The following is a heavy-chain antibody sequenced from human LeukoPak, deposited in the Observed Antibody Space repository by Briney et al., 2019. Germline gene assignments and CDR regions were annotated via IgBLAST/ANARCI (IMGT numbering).Heavy chain of an antibody. CDR2: FDPEEGRT. J-gene: IGHJ1*01. Sequence: ASVRVSCKIFGNNLREVSMNWVRQGPGKGLEWMGGFDPEEGRTLCAQKFQGRVTTTEDTSSDTAYMELSSLTSEDTAVYYCTLRGGMICVNGVCPEYFNHWGQGTLVSVPS. CDR1: GNNLREVS. CDR3: TLRGGMICVNGVCPEYFNH. D-gene: IGHD2-8*01. V-gene: IGHV1-24*01.